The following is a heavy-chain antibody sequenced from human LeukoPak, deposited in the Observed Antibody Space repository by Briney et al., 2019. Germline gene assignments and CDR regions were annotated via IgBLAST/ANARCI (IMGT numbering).Heavy chain of an antibody. V-gene: IGHV3-21*01. J-gene: IGHJ4*02. CDR2: ISSSSSYI. CDR1: GFTFSSYS. D-gene: IGHD4-17*01. CDR3: ARDGSYGDYSHFDY. Sequence: SGGSLRLSCAASGFTFSSYSMNWVRQAPGKGLEWVSSISSSSSYIYYADSVKGRFTISRDNVKNSLYLQMNSLRAEDTAVYYCARDGSYGDYSHFDYWGQGTLVTVSS.